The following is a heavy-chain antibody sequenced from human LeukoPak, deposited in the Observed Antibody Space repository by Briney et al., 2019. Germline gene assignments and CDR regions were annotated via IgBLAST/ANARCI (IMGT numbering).Heavy chain of an antibody. Sequence: ASVKVSCKASGYTFTSYGISWVRQAPGQGLEWMGWISAYNGNTNYAQKLQGRVTMTTDTSTSTAYMELRSLRSDDTAVYYCARDSVEVGATFDAFDIWGQGTMVTVSS. CDR1: GYTFTSYG. CDR3: ARDSVEVGATFDAFDI. CDR2: ISAYNGNT. V-gene: IGHV1-18*01. J-gene: IGHJ3*02. D-gene: IGHD1-26*01.